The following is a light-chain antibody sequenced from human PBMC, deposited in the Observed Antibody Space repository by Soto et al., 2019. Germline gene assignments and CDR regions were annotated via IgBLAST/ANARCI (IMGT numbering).Light chain of an antibody. Sequence: QSVLTQPASMSGSPGQSITISCTGTNNDVGGYNYVSWYQQHPGKAPKLMIYEVSNRPSGVSNRFSGSKSGNTASLTISGLQAEDEADYYCNSYTSSSTLDVFGTGTKLTVL. CDR1: NNDVGGYNY. J-gene: IGLJ1*01. CDR2: EVS. V-gene: IGLV2-14*01. CDR3: NSYTSSSTLDV.